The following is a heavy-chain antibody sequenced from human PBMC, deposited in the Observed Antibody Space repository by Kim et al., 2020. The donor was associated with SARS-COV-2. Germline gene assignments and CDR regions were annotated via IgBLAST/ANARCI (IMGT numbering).Heavy chain of an antibody. CDR1: GFTFSSNW. Sequence: GGSLRLSCAASGFTFSSNWMNWVRQAPGKGLEWVSNIKQDGREKYYVDSVKGRFTISRDNAKSSLSLQMDSLRAEDTAVYYCAKRSHWSFDYWGQGTLVTVSS. J-gene: IGHJ4*02. CDR3: AKRSHWSFDY. V-gene: IGHV3-7*01. CDR2: IKQDGREK. D-gene: IGHD6-19*01.